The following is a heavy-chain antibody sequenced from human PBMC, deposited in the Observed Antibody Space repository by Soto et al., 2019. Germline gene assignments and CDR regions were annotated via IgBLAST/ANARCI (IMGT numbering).Heavy chain of an antibody. J-gene: IGHJ4*02. CDR2: IYYSGST. CDR1: GGSISIYY. V-gene: IGHV4-59*01. Sequence: AETLGLTCTVSGGSISIYYWSWIRQPPGKGLDWIGYIYYSGSTNYNPSLKSRVTISVDTSKNQFSLKLSSVTAADTAVYYCAREGERITIFGVVSYYFDYWGQGTLVTVSS. D-gene: IGHD3-3*01. CDR3: AREGERITIFGVVSYYFDY.